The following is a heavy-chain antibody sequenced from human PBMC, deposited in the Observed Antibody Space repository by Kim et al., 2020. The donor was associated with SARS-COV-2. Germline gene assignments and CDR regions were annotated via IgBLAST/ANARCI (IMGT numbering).Heavy chain of an antibody. CDR2: IWYDGSNK. V-gene: IGHV3-33*01. D-gene: IGHD6-19*01. Sequence: GGSLRLSCAASGFTFSSYGMHWVRQAPGKGLEWVAVIWYDGSNKYYADSVKGRFTISRDNSKNTLYLQMNSLRAEDTAVYYCARDFGWPVAGTGGDYWGQGTVVTVSS. CDR3: ARDFGWPVAGTGGDY. CDR1: GFTFSSYG. J-gene: IGHJ4*02.